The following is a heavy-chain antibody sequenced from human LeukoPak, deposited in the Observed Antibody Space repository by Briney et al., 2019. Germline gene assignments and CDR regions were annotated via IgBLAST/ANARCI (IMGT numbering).Heavy chain of an antibody. CDR1: GFTFSSYA. Sequence: PGGSLRLSCAASGFTFSSYAMSWVRQAPGKGLEWVSAISGSGGSTYYADSVKGRFTISRDNSKNTLYLQMNSLRAEDTAVYYCAKEYKRWETRRSYFDYWGQGTLVTVSS. J-gene: IGHJ4*02. CDR3: AKEYKRWETRRSYFDY. D-gene: IGHD1-14*01. V-gene: IGHV3-23*01. CDR2: ISGSGGST.